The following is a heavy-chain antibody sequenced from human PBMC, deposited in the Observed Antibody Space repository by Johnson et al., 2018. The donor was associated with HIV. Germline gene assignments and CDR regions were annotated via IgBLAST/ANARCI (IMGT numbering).Heavy chain of an antibody. CDR1: GFTFSDYY. CDR3: ARNIEMATVGAFDI. V-gene: IGHV3-33*08. J-gene: IGHJ3*02. Sequence: QVQLVESGGGLVKPGGSLRLSCAASGFTFSDYYMSWIRQAPGKGLEWVAVIWYDGSNKYYADSVKGRFTISRDNSKNSLYLQMNSLRAEDTAVYWCARNIEMATVGAFDIWGPGTKVSVSS. D-gene: IGHD5-24*01. CDR2: IWYDGSNK.